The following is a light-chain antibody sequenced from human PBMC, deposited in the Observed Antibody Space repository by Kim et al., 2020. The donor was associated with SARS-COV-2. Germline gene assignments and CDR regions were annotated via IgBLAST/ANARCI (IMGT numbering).Light chain of an antibody. CDR3: QAWDSSTVV. J-gene: IGLJ2*01. V-gene: IGLV3-1*01. CDR2: QDT. Sequence: SYELTQPPSVSVSPRQTASITCSGDKLGDKYACWYQQKPGQSPVLVIYQDTKRPSGIPERFSGSNSGNTATLTISGTQAMDEADYYCQAWDSSTVVFGGGTQLTVL. CDR1: KLGDKY.